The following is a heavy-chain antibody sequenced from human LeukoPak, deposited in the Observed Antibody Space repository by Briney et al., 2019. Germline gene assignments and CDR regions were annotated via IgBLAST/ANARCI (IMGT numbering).Heavy chain of an antibody. CDR2: INHSGST. J-gene: IGHJ6*02. D-gene: IGHD3-10*01. V-gene: IGHV4-34*01. CDR3: ARGPRPRGHYYYGMDV. Sequence: SETLSLTCAVYGGSFSGYYWSWIRQPPGKGLEWIEEINHSGSTNYNPSLKSRVTISVDTSKNQFSLKLSSVTAADTAVYYCARGPRPRGHYYYGMDVWGQGTTVTVSS. CDR1: GGSFSGYY.